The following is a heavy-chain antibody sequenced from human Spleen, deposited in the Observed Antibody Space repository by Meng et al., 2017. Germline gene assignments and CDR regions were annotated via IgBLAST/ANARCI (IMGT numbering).Heavy chain of an antibody. Sequence: VQLQPWGVGLLKSSETLSPTCAVYGGSISGYYWTWIRQPPGKGLEWIGEINHSGSTTYNPSLKSRVTISVDTSKNQFSLKLNSVTAADTAVYYCARGPRITVAGGWFDPWGQGTLVTVSS. V-gene: IGHV4-34*01. CDR2: INHSGST. D-gene: IGHD4-11*01. CDR3: ARGPRITVAGGWFDP. CDR1: GGSISGYY. J-gene: IGHJ5*02.